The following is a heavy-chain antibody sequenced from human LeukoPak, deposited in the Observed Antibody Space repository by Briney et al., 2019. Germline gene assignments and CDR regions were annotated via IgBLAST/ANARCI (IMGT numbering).Heavy chain of an antibody. CDR3: ARYSSSSGGASHYFDY. V-gene: IGHV3-74*01. J-gene: IGHJ4*02. CDR1: GFILRSYW. Sequence: GGSLRLSCAVSGFILRSYWMDWVRQAPGKGLVWVSRISGDGSMTNYADSVKGRFTISRDNAKNTVYLQMNSLRAEDTAVYYCARYSSSSGGASHYFDYWGQGTLVTVSS. CDR2: ISGDGSMT. D-gene: IGHD6-6*01.